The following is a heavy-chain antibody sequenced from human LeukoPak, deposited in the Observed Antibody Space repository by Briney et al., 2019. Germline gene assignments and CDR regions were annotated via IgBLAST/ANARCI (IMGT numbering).Heavy chain of an antibody. Sequence: GGSLRLSCAASGFTFSSYGMSWVRQAPGKGLEWVSAISGSGGSTYYADSVKGRFTISRDNSKNTLYLQMNSLRAEDTAVYYCARYISGSWYYFDYWGQGTLVTVSS. V-gene: IGHV3-23*01. CDR3: ARYISGSWYYFDY. D-gene: IGHD1-26*01. CDR2: ISGSGGST. CDR1: GFTFSSYG. J-gene: IGHJ4*02.